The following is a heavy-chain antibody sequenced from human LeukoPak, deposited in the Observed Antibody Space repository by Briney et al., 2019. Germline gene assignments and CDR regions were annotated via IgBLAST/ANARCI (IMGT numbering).Heavy chain of an antibody. V-gene: IGHV3-7*04. D-gene: IGHD3-22*01. J-gene: IGHJ4*02. CDR1: GFTFNNYW. CDR2: IKQDESEK. Sequence: GGSLRLSCAASGFTFNNYWMSWVRQAPGKGLEGVANIKQDESEKYYVDSVKGRFTISRDNAKNSLYLQMNSLRAEDTAVYYCARVYRQNYYDSSGYYSYWGQGTLVTVSS. CDR3: ARVYRQNYYDSSGYYSY.